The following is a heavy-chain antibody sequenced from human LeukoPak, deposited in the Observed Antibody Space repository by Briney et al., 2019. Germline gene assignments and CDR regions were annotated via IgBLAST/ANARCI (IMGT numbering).Heavy chain of an antibody. J-gene: IGHJ4*02. Sequence: GESLKISCKGSGYSFTTYWIGWVRQMPGKGLERMGIIYPGDSDTRYSPSFQGQVIISADKSISTAYVQCSSLKASDTAMYYCARQSVTVAGPPFDYWGQGTLVTVSS. CDR3: ARQSVTVAGPPFDY. V-gene: IGHV5-51*01. D-gene: IGHD6-19*01. CDR1: GYSFTTYW. CDR2: IYPGDSDT.